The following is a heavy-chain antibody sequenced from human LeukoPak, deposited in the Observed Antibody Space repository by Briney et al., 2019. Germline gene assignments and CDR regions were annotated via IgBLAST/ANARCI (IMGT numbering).Heavy chain of an antibody. V-gene: IGHV3-30*18. Sequence: QPGGSLRLSCAASGFTFSSYGMHWARQAPGKGLEWVAVISYDGSNKYYADSVKGRFTISRDNSKNTLYLQMNSLRAEDTAVYYCAKRYSSSSFDYWGQGTLVTVSS. CDR2: ISYDGSNK. CDR1: GFTFSSYG. D-gene: IGHD6-6*01. J-gene: IGHJ4*02. CDR3: AKRYSSSSFDY.